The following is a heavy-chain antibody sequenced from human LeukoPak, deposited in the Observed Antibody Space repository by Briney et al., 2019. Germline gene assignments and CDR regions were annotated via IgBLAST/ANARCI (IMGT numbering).Heavy chain of an antibody. D-gene: IGHD6-19*01. CDR1: GYTFTSYD. V-gene: IGHV1-8*01. J-gene: IGHJ4*02. CDR3: ARYEYRGGWSY. CDR2: MNPNSGKT. Sequence: ASVKVSCKASGYTFTSYDINWVRQATGQGLEWMGWMNPNSGKTGYAQKFQGRLTMTRNTSISTAYMELSSLRSEDTAVYYCARYEYRGGWSYWGQGTLVTVSS.